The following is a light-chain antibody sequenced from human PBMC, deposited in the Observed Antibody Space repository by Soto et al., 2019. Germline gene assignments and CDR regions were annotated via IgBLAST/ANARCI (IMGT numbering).Light chain of an antibody. CDR1: QSVSSSY. J-gene: IGKJ5*01. CDR3: QNYDSAPIT. Sequence: EIVLTQSPGTLSLSPGERATLSCRASQSVSSSYLAWYQQKPGQAPRLLIHGVSTRATGIPDRFSGSGSGTDFTLTISRLEPEDFAVYYCQNYDSAPITFGQGTRLEIK. V-gene: IGKV3-20*01. CDR2: GVS.